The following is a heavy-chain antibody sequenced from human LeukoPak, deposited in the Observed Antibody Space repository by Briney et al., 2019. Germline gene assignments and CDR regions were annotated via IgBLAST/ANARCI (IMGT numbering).Heavy chain of an antibody. D-gene: IGHD6-19*01. CDR2: IYYSGST. V-gene: IGHV4-59*01. CDR3: ARGYTTPYSSGWLGMDV. CDR1: GGSISSYY. Sequence: SETLSLTCTVSGGSISSYYWSWIRQPPGKGLEWIGYIYYSGSTNYNPSLKSRVTISVDTSKNQFSLKLSSVTAADTAVYYCARGYTTPYSSGWLGMDVWGQGTTVTVSS. J-gene: IGHJ6*02.